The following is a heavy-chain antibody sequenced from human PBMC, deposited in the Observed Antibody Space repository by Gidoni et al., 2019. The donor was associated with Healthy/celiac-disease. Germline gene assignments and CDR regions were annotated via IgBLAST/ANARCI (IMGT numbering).Heavy chain of an antibody. J-gene: IGHJ5*02. CDR2: INHSGST. CDR1: GGSFSGYY. Sequence: QVQLQQWGAGLLKPSETLSLTCAVYGGSFSGYYWSWIRQPPGKGLEWIGEINHSGSTNYNPSLKSRVTISVDTSKNQFSLKLSSVTAADTAVYYCARGVTIFGVVIEQGWFDPWGQGTLVTVSS. CDR3: ARGVTIFGVVIEQGWFDP. D-gene: IGHD3-3*01. V-gene: IGHV4-34*01.